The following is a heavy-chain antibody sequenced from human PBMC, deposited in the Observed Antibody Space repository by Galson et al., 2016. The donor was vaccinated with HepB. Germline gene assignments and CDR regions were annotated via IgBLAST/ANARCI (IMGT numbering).Heavy chain of an antibody. CDR1: GFSLNTSGMC. V-gene: IGHV2-70*01. J-gene: IGHJ6*02. Sequence: PALVKPTQTLTLTCTVSGFSLNTSGMCVTWIRQPPGKALEWLALIDWDDDKHYSTSLKTRLTISKDTSKNQVVLTMTNMDPVDTATYYCARRLGDIAPGGALAHSYCSMDGWGQGTTVTVSS. D-gene: IGHD2-15*01. CDR2: IDWDDDK. CDR3: ARRLGDIAPGGALAHSYCSMDG.